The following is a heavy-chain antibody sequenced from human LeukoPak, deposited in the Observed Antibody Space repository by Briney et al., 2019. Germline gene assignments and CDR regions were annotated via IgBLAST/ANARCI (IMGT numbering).Heavy chain of an antibody. CDR3: ARASEFRIAAAGTVLGGWFDP. D-gene: IGHD6-13*01. Sequence: SETLSLTCAVYGGSFSGYYWSWIRQPPGKGLEWIGEINHSGSTNYNPPLKSRVTISVDTSKNQFSLKLSSVTAADTAVYYCARASEFRIAAAGTVLGGWFDPWGQGTLVTVSS. CDR1: GGSFSGYY. CDR2: INHSGST. J-gene: IGHJ5*02. V-gene: IGHV4-34*01.